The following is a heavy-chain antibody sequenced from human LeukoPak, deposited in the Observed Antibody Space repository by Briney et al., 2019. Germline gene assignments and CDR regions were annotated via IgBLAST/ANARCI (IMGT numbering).Heavy chain of an antibody. CDR2: IYYSGST. V-gene: IGHV4-59*08. CDR3: ARLPLATASDV. D-gene: IGHD6-13*01. Sequence: PSETLSLTYTVSGGSLSIYYWNWIRQPPGKGLEWIGYIYYSGSTYYNPSLKSRVTISVDTSKNQISLKLSSVTAADTAVYYCARLPLATASDVWGQGTMVTVSS. CDR1: GGSLSIYY. J-gene: IGHJ3*01.